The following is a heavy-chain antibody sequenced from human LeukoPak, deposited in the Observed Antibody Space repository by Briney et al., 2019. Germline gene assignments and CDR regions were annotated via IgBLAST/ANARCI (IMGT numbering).Heavy chain of an antibody. CDR1: GFTFNKYA. V-gene: IGHV3-64*01. CDR3: ARGGAYGSGSYYNMDY. J-gene: IGHJ4*02. CDR2: ITTDGTDT. Sequence: GGSLRLSCAASGFTFNKYAMHWVRQAPGKGLEFVSAITTDGTDTYYANSVKGSFTISRDNSKNTLYLQMGSLRAEDMAVYYCARGGAYGSGSYYNMDYWGQGTLVTVSS. D-gene: IGHD3-10*01.